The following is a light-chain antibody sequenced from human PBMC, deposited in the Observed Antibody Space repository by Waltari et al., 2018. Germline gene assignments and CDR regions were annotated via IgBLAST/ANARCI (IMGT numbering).Light chain of an antibody. CDR2: VNSDGSH. J-gene: IGLJ3*02. V-gene: IGLV4-69*01. CDR3: QTGGHGTWV. Sequence: QLVLTQSPSVSASLGASVKLTCTLSSGHSSNVIAWLQQQSEKGPRYLMKVNSDGSHGKGDQIPDRFSGSSSGAGRYLPISSLQSEDEADYYCQTGGHGTWVFGGGTKLTVL. CDR1: SGHSSNV.